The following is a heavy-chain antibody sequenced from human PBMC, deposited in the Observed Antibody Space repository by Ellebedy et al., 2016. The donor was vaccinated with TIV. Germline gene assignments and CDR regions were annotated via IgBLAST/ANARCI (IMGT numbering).Heavy chain of an antibody. CDR1: GFTFSSYW. J-gene: IGHJ5*02. V-gene: IGHV3-7*02. CDR3: ACSNGYYH. CDR2: IKQDGSEK. Sequence: GESLKISCAASGFTFSSYWMSWVRQAPGKGLGWVANIKQDGSEKYYVDSVKGRFTISRDNAKNSLYLQMNSLRAEDTAVYYCACSNGYYHWGQGTLVTVSS. D-gene: IGHD3-22*01.